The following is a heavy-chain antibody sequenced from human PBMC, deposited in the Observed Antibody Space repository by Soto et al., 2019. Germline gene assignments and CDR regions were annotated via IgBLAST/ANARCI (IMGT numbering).Heavy chain of an antibody. J-gene: IGHJ4*02. V-gene: IGHV3-23*01. Sequence: GRPLRLSCAASGFTFSSDAMSWVRQAPGKGLEWVSALSGSGGATYYADSVKGRFTISRDNSKNTLYLQMNSLRAEDTAVYYCARDQLPRNYDFWSGYHQFDYWGQGTLVTVSS. CDR2: LSGSGGAT. CDR1: GFTFSSDA. CDR3: ARDQLPRNYDFWSGYHQFDY. D-gene: IGHD3-3*01.